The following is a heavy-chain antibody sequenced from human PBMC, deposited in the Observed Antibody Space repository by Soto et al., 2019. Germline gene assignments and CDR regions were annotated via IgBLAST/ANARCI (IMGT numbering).Heavy chain of an antibody. CDR1: GYTFTSYY. D-gene: IGHD6-13*01. CDR2: INPSGGST. V-gene: IGHV1-46*01. J-gene: IGHJ3*02. Sequence: ASVKVSCKASGYTFTSYYMHWVRQAPGQGLEWMGIINPSGGSTSYAQKFQGRVTMTRDTSTSTVYMELSSLRSEDTAVYYCARDLPSSIGAQRVPHRSAPEDAFDIRDQGTTVTVSS. CDR3: ARDLPSSIGAQRVPHRSAPEDAFDI.